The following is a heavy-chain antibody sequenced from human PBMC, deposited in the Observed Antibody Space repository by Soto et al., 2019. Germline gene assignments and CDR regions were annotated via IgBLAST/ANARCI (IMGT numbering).Heavy chain of an antibody. J-gene: IGHJ3*02. V-gene: IGHV4-31*03. D-gene: IGHD2-2*01. CDR3: ASYCSSTRCYFDGAFDI. CDR1: GGSIASGGYY. Sequence: PSETLSLTCTVSGGSIASGGYYWSWFRQHPGKGLEWIGYINYSGNTYYNPSLKSRVSISVDTSKSQFSLKLSSVTAADTAVYYCASYCSSTRCYFDGAFDIWGQGTMVTVSS. CDR2: INYSGNT.